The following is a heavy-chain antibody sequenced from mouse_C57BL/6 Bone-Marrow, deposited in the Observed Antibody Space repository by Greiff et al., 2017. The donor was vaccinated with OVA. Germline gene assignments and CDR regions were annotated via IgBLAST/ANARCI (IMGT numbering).Heavy chain of an antibody. V-gene: IGHV1-81*01. CDR2: IYPRSGNT. J-gene: IGHJ3*01. Sequence: VQLQQSGAELARPGASVKLPCKASGYTFTSYGISWVKQRTGQGLEWIGEIYPRSGNTYYNEKFKGKATLTADKSSSTAYMELRSLTSEDSAVYFCAREGGTSPAWFAYWGQGTLVTVSA. CDR1: GYTFTSYG. D-gene: IGHD3-3*01. CDR3: AREGGTSPAWFAY.